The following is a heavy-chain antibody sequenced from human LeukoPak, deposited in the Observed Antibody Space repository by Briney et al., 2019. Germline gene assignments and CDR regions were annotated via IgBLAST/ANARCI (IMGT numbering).Heavy chain of an antibody. J-gene: IGHJ5*02. D-gene: IGHD3-22*01. CDR2: ITGSGGST. Sequence: PGGSLRLSCVASGFTFTNYAMSWVRQAPGKGLEWVSAITGSGGSTYYADSVKGRFTISRDNAKNSLYLQMNSLRAEDTAVYYCVRDYYDSSGYYNYETWGQGTLVTVSS. CDR1: GFTFTNYA. CDR3: VRDYYDSSGYYNYET. V-gene: IGHV3-23*01.